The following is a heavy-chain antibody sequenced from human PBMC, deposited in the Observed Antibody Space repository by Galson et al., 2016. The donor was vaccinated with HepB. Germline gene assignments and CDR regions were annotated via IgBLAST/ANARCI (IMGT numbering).Heavy chain of an antibody. V-gene: IGHV3-30*04. CDR1: GFTFATYP. Sequence: SLRLSCAGSGFTFATYPLHWVRQAPGKGLEWVAIMSNDGRQKYYADSVNGRFTISRDNSRNTLYLQMNSLRTEDTALYYCARDVQYRFDSWGQGTLVTVSS. CDR3: ARDVQYRFDS. J-gene: IGHJ4*02. D-gene: IGHD2/OR15-2a*01. CDR2: MSNDGRQK.